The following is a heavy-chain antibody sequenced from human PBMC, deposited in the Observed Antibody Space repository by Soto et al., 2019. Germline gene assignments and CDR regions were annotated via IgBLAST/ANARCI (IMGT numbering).Heavy chain of an antibody. J-gene: IGHJ4*02. CDR1: GYTFTVYY. CDR2: INPKSGGT. CDR3: AIDLAKGGGSAGFDY. D-gene: IGHD1-26*01. Sequence: ASVKVSCKASGYTFTVYYMHWVRQAPGQGLEWMGWINPKSGGTMYPQKFQGRITMTWDTSISTAYMALTRLRSDDTAVYYCAIDLAKGGGSAGFDYCGQGPRVTASS. V-gene: IGHV1-2*02.